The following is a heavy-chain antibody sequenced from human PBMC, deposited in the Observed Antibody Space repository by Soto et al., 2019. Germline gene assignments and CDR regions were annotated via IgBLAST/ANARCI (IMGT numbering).Heavy chain of an antibody. V-gene: IGHV3-53*01. CDR2: IYSCCST. D-gene: IGHD3-3*01. CDR1: GLTVSFKY. Sequence: SLSRATIGLTVSFKYMNWVGQAAAKVLGWFSVIYSCCSTDYEESVKGRFTISRDNSKNTLYLQMNRLRAEDTAVYYCARDMTIFGVVAPGGMDVWGQGTTVTVSS. CDR3: ARDMTIFGVVAPGGMDV. J-gene: IGHJ6*02.